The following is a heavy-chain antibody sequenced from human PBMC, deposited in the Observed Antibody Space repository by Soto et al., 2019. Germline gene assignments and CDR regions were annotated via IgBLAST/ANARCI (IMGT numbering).Heavy chain of an antibody. CDR1: GGSISSRDYY. CDR2: IYYSGST. Sequence: QVQLQESGPGLVKPSQTLSLTCTVSGGSISSRDYYWSWIRQHPGKGLEWIGYIYYSGSTYYNPSLKSRITISVDTSDNQFSLKLNSVTAADTAVYYCAGESIAGSGIRGMVVWGQGTTITVSS. J-gene: IGHJ6*02. CDR3: AGESIAGSGIRGMVV. D-gene: IGHD3-10*01. V-gene: IGHV4-31*03.